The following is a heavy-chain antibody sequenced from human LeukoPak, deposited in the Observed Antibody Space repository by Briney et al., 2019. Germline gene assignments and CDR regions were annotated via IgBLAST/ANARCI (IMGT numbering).Heavy chain of an antibody. Sequence: GGSLRLSCAASGFIFSDFWMTWVRQAPGRGLGWVANMNRDGSEKHYVDSVKGRFTISRDSAKNLLFLQMNNLRAEDTAIYYCATYRQVLLPFESWGQGTLVTVSS. CDR3: ATYRQVLLPFES. CDR1: GFIFSDFW. J-gene: IGHJ4*02. V-gene: IGHV3-7*03. D-gene: IGHD2-8*02. CDR2: MNRDGSEK.